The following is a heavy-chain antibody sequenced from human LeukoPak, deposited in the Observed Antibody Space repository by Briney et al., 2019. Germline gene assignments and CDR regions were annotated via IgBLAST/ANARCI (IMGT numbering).Heavy chain of an antibody. CDR2: INPSGGST. CDR3: ATPRYSSGLWGMDV. V-gene: IGHV1-46*01. Sequence: ASVKVSCKASGGTFSSYAISWVRQAPGQGLEWMGIINPSGGSTSYAQKFQGRVTMTRDTSTSTVYMELSSLRSEDTAVYYCATPRYSSGLWGMDVWGQGTTVTVSS. J-gene: IGHJ6*02. D-gene: IGHD6-19*01. CDR1: GGTFSSYA.